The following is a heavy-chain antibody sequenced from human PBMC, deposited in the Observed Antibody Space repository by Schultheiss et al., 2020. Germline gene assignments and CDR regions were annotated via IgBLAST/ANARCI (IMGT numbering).Heavy chain of an antibody. V-gene: IGHV3-23*01. Sequence: GGSLRLSCAASGFTFSDYAMNWVRQAPGKGLEWVSAISGSGGSTSSADYVRGRFTISRDNSKNTLYLQMNSLRAEDTVVYYCAKRQDSGGCDYMDVWGRGTTVNVSS. CDR2: ISGSGGST. CDR3: AKRQDSGGCDYMDV. CDR1: GFTFSDYA. J-gene: IGHJ6*03. D-gene: IGHD6-19*01.